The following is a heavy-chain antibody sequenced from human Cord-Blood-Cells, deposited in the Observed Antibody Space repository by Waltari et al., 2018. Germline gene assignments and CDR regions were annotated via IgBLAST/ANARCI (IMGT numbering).Heavy chain of an antibody. CDR1: GGSISSGSYY. D-gene: IGHD3-3*01. Sequence: QVQLQESGPGLVKPSQTLSLTCTVSGGSISSGSYYWSWIRQPAGKGLEWIGYIYTRGSTNSNPSLKSRVTISVDTSKNQFSLKLSSVTAADTAVYYCARKHDFWSGYYDYWGQGTLVTVSS. CDR3: ARKHDFWSGYYDY. CDR2: IYTRGST. V-gene: IGHV4-61*09. J-gene: IGHJ4*02.